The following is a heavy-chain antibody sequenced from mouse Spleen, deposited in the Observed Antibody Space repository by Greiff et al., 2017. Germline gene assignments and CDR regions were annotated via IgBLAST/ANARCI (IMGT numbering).Heavy chain of an antibody. CDR3: ARSDGYYVDFDY. CDR2: INPSNGGT. CDR1: GYTFTSYW. Sequence: QVQLKQSGTELVKPGASVKLSCKASGYTFTSYWMHWVKQRPGQGLEWIGNINPSNGGTNYNEKFKSKATLTVDKSSSTAYMQLSSLTSEDSAVYYCARSDGYYVDFDYWGQGTTLTVSS. V-gene: IGHV1-53*01. J-gene: IGHJ2*01. D-gene: IGHD2-3*01.